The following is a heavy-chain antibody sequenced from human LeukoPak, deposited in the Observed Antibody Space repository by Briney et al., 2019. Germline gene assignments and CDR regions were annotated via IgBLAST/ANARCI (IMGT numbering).Heavy chain of an antibody. Sequence: SETLSLTCTVSGGSTSSYYWSWIRQPAGKGLEWIGRIYTSGSTNYNPSLKSRVTMSVDTSKNQFSLKLSSVTAADTAVYYCARDVRDGYNYDAFDIWGQGTMVTVSS. V-gene: IGHV4-4*07. CDR1: GGSTSSYY. J-gene: IGHJ3*02. CDR2: IYTSGST. D-gene: IGHD5-24*01. CDR3: ARDVRDGYNYDAFDI.